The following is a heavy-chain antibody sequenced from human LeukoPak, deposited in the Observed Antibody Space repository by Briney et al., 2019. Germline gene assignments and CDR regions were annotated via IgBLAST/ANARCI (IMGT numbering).Heavy chain of an antibody. CDR1: GGSINSNSYY. J-gene: IGHJ4*02. V-gene: IGHV4-39*07. CDR3: ARLRSYSSSWYYFDY. Sequence: SETLSLTCTVSGGSINSNSYYWGWIRQPPGKGLEWIGSIYYSGSTNYNPSLKSRVTISVDTSKNQFSLKVSSVTAAETAVYYCARLRSYSSSWYYFDYWGQGTLVTVSS. CDR2: IYYSGST. D-gene: IGHD6-13*01.